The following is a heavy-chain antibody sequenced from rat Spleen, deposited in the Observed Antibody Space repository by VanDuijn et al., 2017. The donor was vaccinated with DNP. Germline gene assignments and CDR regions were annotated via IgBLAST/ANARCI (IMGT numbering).Heavy chain of an antibody. V-gene: IGHV4-2*01. Sequence: EVKLVESGGGLVQPGRSLKLSCAASGFTFNDYWMGWVRPAPGKGLEWIGEINNDSSTINYTPSLKDKFTISRDNAKNTLYLQMSKLGSEDTAIYYCARAEYYSVMDAWGQGASVTVSS. CDR2: INNDSSTI. CDR3: ARAEYYSVMDA. J-gene: IGHJ4*01. CDR1: GFTFNDYW. D-gene: IGHD1-2*01.